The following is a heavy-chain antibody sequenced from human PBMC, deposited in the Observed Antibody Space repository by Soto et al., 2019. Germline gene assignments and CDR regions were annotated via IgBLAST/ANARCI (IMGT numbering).Heavy chain of an antibody. CDR3: AKVTSVRIAAGGYYYGMDV. J-gene: IGHJ6*02. CDR2: ISGSGGST. Sequence: EVQLLESGGGLVQPGGSLRLSCAASGFTFSSYAMSWVRQAPGKGLEWVSAISGSGGSTYYADSVKGRFIISRDNSKNTLYLQMNSLRAEDTAVYYCAKVTSVRIAAGGYYYGMDVWGQGTTVTVSS. D-gene: IGHD6-13*01. V-gene: IGHV3-23*01. CDR1: GFTFSSYA.